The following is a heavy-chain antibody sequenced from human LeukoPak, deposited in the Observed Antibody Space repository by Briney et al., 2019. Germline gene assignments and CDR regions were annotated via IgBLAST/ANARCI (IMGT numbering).Heavy chain of an antibody. J-gene: IGHJ5*02. CDR1: GYTFTSNY. V-gene: IGHV1-46*01. CDR3: ARGRRYYDILTGYYRYWFDP. Sequence: ASVKVSCKAFGYTFTSNYMHWVRQAPGQGPEWMGVISPSGGSTTYAQKFQGRVTITRNTSISTAYMELSSLRSEDTAVYYCARGRRYYDILTGYYRYWFDPWGQGTLVTVSS. D-gene: IGHD3-9*01. CDR2: ISPSGGST.